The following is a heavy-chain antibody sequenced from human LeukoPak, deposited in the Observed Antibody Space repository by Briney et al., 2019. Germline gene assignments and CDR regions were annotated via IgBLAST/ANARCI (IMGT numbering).Heavy chain of an antibody. V-gene: IGHV1-18*01. J-gene: IGHJ6*03. Sequence: ASVKVSCKASGYTFTSYGISWVRQAPGQGLEWMGWISAYNGNTNYAQKLQGRVTMTTDTSTSTAYMELRSLRSDDTAVYYCARESKGTYYDILTGYSIHYMNVWGKGTTVTVSS. CDR3: ARESKGTYYDILTGYSIHYMNV. CDR2: ISAYNGNT. D-gene: IGHD3-9*01. CDR1: GYTFTSYG.